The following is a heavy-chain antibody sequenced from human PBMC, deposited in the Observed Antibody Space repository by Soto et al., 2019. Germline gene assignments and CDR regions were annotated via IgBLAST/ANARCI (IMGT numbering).Heavy chain of an antibody. V-gene: IGHV3-33*01. D-gene: IGHD4-17*01. CDR3: ARDFANYGDTLDWFDP. CDR1: GFTFSSYG. CDR2: IWYDGSNK. J-gene: IGHJ5*02. Sequence: GSLRLSCAASGFTFSSYGMHWVRQAPGKGLEWVAVIWYDGSNKYYADSVKGRFTISRDNSKNTLYLQMNSLRAEDTAVYYCARDFANYGDTLDWFDPWGQGTLVTVSS.